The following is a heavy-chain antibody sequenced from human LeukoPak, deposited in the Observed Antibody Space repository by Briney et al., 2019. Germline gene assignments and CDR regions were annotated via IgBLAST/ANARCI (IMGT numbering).Heavy chain of an antibody. J-gene: IGHJ4*02. CDR2: IIPIFGTA. V-gene: IGHV1-69*05. CDR1: GGTFSSYA. CDR3: ARDFSAYCGGDCYLD. D-gene: IGHD2-21*02. Sequence: SVKVSRKASGGTFSSYAISLVRQAPGQGLEWMGRIIPIFGTANYAQKFQGRVTITTDESTSTAYMELSSLRSEDTAVYYCARDFSAYCGGDCYLDWGQGTLVTVSS.